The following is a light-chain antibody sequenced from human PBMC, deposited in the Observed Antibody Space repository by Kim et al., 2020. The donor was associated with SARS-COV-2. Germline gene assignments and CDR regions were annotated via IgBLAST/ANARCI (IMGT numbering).Light chain of an antibody. Sequence: TSVGDRVTITCRDSQSISSWLAWYQQKPGKAPKLLIYKASSLESGVPSRFSGSGSGTEFTLTISSLQPDDFAAYYCQQYDNFPWTFGQGTKVDIK. J-gene: IGKJ1*01. CDR1: QSISSW. CDR3: QQYDNFPWT. V-gene: IGKV1-5*03. CDR2: KAS.